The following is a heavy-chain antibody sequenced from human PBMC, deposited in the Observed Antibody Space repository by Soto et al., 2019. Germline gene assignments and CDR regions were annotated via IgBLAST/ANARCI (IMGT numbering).Heavy chain of an antibody. D-gene: IGHD3-22*01. Sequence: GGSLRLSCAASGFTFSSCAMGWVRQTPGKGLEWVSDIIDSGGSTYYAESVKGRFTISRDNSKGTLYLQMKSLRAEDTAVYYCARHSITTGCFDPWGQGTLVTVSS. CDR1: GFTFSSCA. V-gene: IGHV3-23*01. CDR2: IIDSGGST. CDR3: ARHSITTGCFDP. J-gene: IGHJ5*02.